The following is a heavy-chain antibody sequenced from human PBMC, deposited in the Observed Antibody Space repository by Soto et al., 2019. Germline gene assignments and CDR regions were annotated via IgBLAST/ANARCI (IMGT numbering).Heavy chain of an antibody. CDR1: GGSISSYY. Sequence: QVQLQESGPGLVKPSETLSRTCTVPGGSISSYYWSWIRQPPGKGLEWIGYIYYSGSTNYNPSLKSRVTISVDTSKNQFSLKLSSVTAADTAVYYCARRYGGTFDYWGQGTLVTVSS. D-gene: IGHD2-15*01. CDR2: IYYSGST. CDR3: ARRYGGTFDY. J-gene: IGHJ4*02. V-gene: IGHV4-59*08.